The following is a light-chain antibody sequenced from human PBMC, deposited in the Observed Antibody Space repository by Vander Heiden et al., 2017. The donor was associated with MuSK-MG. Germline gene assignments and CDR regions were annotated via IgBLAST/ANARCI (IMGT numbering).Light chain of an antibody. J-gene: IGKJ2*01. CDR2: AAS. Sequence: IQMTQSPSSLSASVGDRVTITCRASQDITNSLAWFQQKPGKAPKSLIYAASSLRSGVPSRFTGSGSGTHFTLTITSLQPEDFATYYCQQDSIYPHTFGQGSKMDI. V-gene: IGKV1-16*01. CDR3: QQDSIYPHT. CDR1: QDITNS.